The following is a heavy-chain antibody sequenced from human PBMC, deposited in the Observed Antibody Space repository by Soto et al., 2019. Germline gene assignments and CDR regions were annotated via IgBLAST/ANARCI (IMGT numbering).Heavy chain of an antibody. CDR1: GFTFSSYG. J-gene: IGHJ4*02. CDR2: ISYDGSNK. CDR3: ARGYSSSKAYFDY. V-gene: IGHV3-30*19. Sequence: QVQLVESGGGVVQPGRSLRLSCAASGFTFSSYGMHWVRQAPGKGLEWVAVISYDGSNKYYADSVKGRFTISRDNSKNTLYLQMNSLRAEDTAVYYCARGYSSSKAYFDYWGQGTLVTVSS. D-gene: IGHD6-6*01.